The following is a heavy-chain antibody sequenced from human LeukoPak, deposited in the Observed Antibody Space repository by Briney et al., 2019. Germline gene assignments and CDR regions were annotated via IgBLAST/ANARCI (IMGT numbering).Heavy chain of an antibody. CDR2: INHSGST. CDR3: ARVPWFDP. J-gene: IGHJ5*02. CDR1: GGSFSGYY. V-gene: IGHV4-34*01. Sequence: SETLSLTCAVYGGSFSGYYWSWIRQPPGKGLEWIGEINHSGSTNYNPSLKSRVTISVDTSKNQFSLKLSSVAAADTAVYYCARVPWFDPWGQGTLVTVSS.